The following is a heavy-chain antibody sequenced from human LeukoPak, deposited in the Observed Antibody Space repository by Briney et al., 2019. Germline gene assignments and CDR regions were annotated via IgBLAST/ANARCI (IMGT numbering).Heavy chain of an antibody. CDR2: IYYSGST. CDR3: ASGGWYHDY. V-gene: IGHV4-61*01. J-gene: IGHJ4*02. CDR1: GGSVSSGSSY. D-gene: IGHD6-19*01. Sequence: SETLSLTCTVSGGSVSSGSSYWSWIRQPPGKGLEWIGYIYYSGSTNYDPSLKSRVTISVDTSKNQFSLKLGSVTAADTAVYYCASGGWYHDYWGQGTLVTVSS.